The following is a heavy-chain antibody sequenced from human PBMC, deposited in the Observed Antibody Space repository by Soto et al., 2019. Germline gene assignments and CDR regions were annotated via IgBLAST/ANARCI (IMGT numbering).Heavy chain of an antibody. D-gene: IGHD2-2*02. CDR3: ARDDHTGYYDFDV. J-gene: IGHJ6*02. V-gene: IGHV4-31*03. Sequence: QVQLQESGPGLVKPSQTVSLTCSVSGGSIISGGSYWNWIRQRPGKGLEWIGYIYDSENTYNNPSLKGRVFLSIDTSKNQFSLKLTSVTAADTAVYYCARDDHTGYYDFDVWGQGTTVSVS. CDR1: GGSIISGGSY. CDR2: IYDSENT.